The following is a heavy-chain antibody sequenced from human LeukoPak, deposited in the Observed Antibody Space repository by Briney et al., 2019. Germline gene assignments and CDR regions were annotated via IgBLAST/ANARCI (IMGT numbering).Heavy chain of an antibody. Sequence: GGSLRLSCAASGFTFSSYWMSWVRQAPGKGLEWEANIKQDGSEKYYVDSVKGRFTISRDNAKNSPYLQRNSLRAEDTAVYYCARAGQGPAFDYWGQGTLVTVSA. CDR3: ARAGQGPAFDY. CDR2: IKQDGSEK. CDR1: GFTFSSYW. J-gene: IGHJ4*02. V-gene: IGHV3-7*04.